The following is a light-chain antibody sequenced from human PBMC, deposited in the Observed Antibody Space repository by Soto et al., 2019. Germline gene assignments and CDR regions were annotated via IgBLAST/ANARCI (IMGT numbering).Light chain of an antibody. J-gene: IGLJ1*01. V-gene: IGLV2-8*01. CDR2: EVS. CDR3: SSYAGSNYYV. Sequence: QSALTQPPSASGSPGQSVTISCTGTSSDVGGYNYVSWYQQHPGKAPKLMIYEVSKRPSGVPDRFSGFKSGNTASLTVSGLQAEDEADYYCSSYAGSNYYVFGTGTKLTVL. CDR1: SSDVGGYNY.